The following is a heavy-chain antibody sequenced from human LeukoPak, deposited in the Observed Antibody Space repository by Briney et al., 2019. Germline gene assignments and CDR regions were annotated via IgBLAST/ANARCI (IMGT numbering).Heavy chain of an antibody. V-gene: IGHV4-34*01. CDR1: GGSFSGYY. D-gene: IGHD3-10*01. CDR2: INHSGST. Sequence: SETLSLTCAVYGGSFSGYYWSWIRRPPGKGLEWIGEINHSGSTNYNPYLNSRATISVDTSKNQFSLKVSSVPAADPAVYYCAREVRINYYGSGSYYKTNWFDPWGQGTLVTVSS. J-gene: IGHJ5*02. CDR3: AREVRINYYGSGSYYKTNWFDP.